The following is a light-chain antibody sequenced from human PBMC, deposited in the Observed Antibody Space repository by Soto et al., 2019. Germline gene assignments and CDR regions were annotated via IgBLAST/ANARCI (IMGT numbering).Light chain of an antibody. J-gene: IGLJ1*01. CDR1: SSNIGSNT. Sequence: QSVLTQPPSASGTPGQRVTISCSGSSSNIGSNTVNWYQQPPGTAPKLVIYNNNQRPSGVPDRFSGSKSGTSASLAISGLQSEDEADYYCAAWDDGLNGPYVFGTGTKVTVL. CDR2: NNN. V-gene: IGLV1-44*01. CDR3: AAWDDGLNGPYV.